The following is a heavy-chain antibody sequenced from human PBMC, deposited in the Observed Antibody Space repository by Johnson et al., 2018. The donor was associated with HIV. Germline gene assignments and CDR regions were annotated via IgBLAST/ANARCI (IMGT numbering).Heavy chain of an antibody. J-gene: IGHJ3*01. CDR2: IYSGVST. CDR3: AGSSLRNEGGWGAFDV. Sequence: VQLVESGGGVVQPGGSLRLSCAASGFTVSSKYMSWVRQAPGKGLEWVSIIYSGVSTYYADSVQGRFTISRDNSKNTLYLQMNSRRAEDTAVYYCAGSSLRNEGGWGAFDVWGQGTMVTVSS. D-gene: IGHD1-1*01. V-gene: IGHV3-53*01. CDR1: GFTVSSKY.